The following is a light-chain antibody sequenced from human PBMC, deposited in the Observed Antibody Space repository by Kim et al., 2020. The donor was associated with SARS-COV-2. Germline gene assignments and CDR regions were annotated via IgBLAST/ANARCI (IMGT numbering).Light chain of an antibody. V-gene: IGLV2-18*02. CDR1: SIDVGIYNR. CDR2: EVS. Sequence: GQSVTVSCTGSSIDVGIYNRVSWYQQPPGTAPKLMIYEVSNRPSGVPDRFSGSKSGNTASLTISGLQAEDEADYYCCSHTSSDTYVFGTGTKVTVL. J-gene: IGLJ1*01. CDR3: CSHTSSDTYV.